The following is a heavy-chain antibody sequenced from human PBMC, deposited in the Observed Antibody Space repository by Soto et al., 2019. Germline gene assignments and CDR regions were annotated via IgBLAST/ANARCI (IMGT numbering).Heavy chain of an antibody. CDR3: AGGGGGNYYDILTGYYQNYYYGMDV. V-gene: IGHV1-69*01. Sequence: QVQLVQSGAEVKKPGSSVKVSCKASGGTFSRYAISWVRQAPGQGLEWMGGIIPIFGTANYVQKFQGRVTITADESTSTAYMGRGSLRSEGTAVYYCAGGGGGNYYDILTGYYQNYYYGMDVWGQGTTVTVSS. J-gene: IGHJ6*02. D-gene: IGHD3-9*01. CDR1: GGTFSRYA. CDR2: IIPIFGTA.